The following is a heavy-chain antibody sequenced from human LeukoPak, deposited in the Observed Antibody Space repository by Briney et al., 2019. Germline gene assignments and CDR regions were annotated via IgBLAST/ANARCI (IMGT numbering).Heavy chain of an antibody. CDR1: GGSISSSSNY. CDR2: IYYSGST. J-gene: IGHJ5*02. D-gene: IGHD3-22*01. Sequence: SETLSLTCTVSGGSISSSSNYWGWIRQPPGKGLECIGSIYYSGSTYYNPSLKSRVTISVGTSKNQFSLKLSSVTAADTAVYYCASLFYDSSGPNWFDPWGQGTLVTVSS. V-gene: IGHV4-39*01. CDR3: ASLFYDSSGPNWFDP.